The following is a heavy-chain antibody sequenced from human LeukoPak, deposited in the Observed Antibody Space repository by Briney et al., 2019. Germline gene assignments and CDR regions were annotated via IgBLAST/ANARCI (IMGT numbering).Heavy chain of an antibody. Sequence: GESLQISCQGSGYSFTSYWIGWARQVPGKGLEWMGIIYPGDSDIRYSPSFQGQVTISADKSITTAYLQWSSLKASDTAMYYCARLPPGTNWFDPWGQGTLVTVSS. CDR1: GYSFTSYW. V-gene: IGHV5-51*01. J-gene: IGHJ5*02. CDR3: ARLPPGTNWFDP. CDR2: IYPGDSDI.